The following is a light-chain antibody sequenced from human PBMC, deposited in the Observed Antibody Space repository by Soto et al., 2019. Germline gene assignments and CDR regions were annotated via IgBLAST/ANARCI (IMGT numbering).Light chain of an antibody. J-gene: IGKJ2*01. CDR3: QQYYTSPDT. Sequence: DIVMTQSPDSLAVSLGERATINCKSSQSVLFRSDNKNYLAWYQQRSGQPPKLLIYWASTRESGVPDRFSGSGSGTDFTLAISSLQAEDVAVYYCQQYYTSPDTFGQGNKLEI. CDR1: QSVLFRSDNKNY. CDR2: WAS. V-gene: IGKV4-1*01.